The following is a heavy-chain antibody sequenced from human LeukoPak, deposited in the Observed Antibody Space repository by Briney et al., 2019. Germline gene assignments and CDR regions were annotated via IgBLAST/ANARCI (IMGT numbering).Heavy chain of an antibody. D-gene: IGHD2-2*01. J-gene: IGHJ6*03. V-gene: IGHV1-8*03. CDR3: ARVPIIVVVPAAIKDYYYYMDV. CDR2: MNPNSGNT. Sequence: GASVKVSRKASGYTFTSYDINWVRQATGQGLEWMGWMNPNSGNTGYAQKFQGRVTITRNTSISTAYMELSSLRSEDTAVYYCARVPIIVVVPAAIKDYYYYMDVWGKGTTVTVSS. CDR1: GYTFTSYD.